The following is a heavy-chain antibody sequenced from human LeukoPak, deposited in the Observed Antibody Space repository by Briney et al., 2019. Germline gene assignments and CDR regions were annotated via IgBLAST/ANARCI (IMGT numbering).Heavy chain of an antibody. CDR1: GFTFSSYG. J-gene: IGHJ6*02. CDR3: ARDFRDGVDV. CDR2: ILYDGSNK. V-gene: IGHV3-30*03. Sequence: GGSLRPSCAASGFTFSSYGMHWVRQAPGKGLEWVAVILYDGSNKYYADSVKARFTISRDNAYNTLYLQMNSLRPEDTAVYYCARDFRDGVDVWGQGTTVTLSS.